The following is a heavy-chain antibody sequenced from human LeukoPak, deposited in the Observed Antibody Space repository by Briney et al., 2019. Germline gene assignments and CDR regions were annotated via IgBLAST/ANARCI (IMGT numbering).Heavy chain of an antibody. V-gene: IGHV4-59*08. Sequence: SETLSLTCTVSGGSISSYYWSWIRQPPGKGLEWIGYIYYSGSTNYNPSLKSRVTISVDTSKNQFFLKLSSVTAADTAVYYCARQSDSDYYGSGSYYSLGAFDIWGQGTMVTVSS. CDR1: GGSISSYY. J-gene: IGHJ3*02. CDR2: IYYSGST. D-gene: IGHD3-10*01. CDR3: ARQSDSDYYGSGSYYSLGAFDI.